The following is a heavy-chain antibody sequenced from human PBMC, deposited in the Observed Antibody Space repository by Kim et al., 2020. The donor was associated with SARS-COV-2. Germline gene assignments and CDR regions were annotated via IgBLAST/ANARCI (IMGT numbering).Heavy chain of an antibody. V-gene: IGHV3-23*01. CDR3: ANLGFLEWPDYYYGMYV. Sequence: GGSLRLSCAASGFTFSSYAMSWVRQAPGKGLEWVSAISGSGGSTYYADSVKGRFTISRDNSKNTLYLQMNSLRAEDTAVYYCANLGFLEWPDYYYGMYVWGQGTTVTVSS. D-gene: IGHD3-3*01. CDR2: ISGSGGST. J-gene: IGHJ6*02. CDR1: GFTFSSYA.